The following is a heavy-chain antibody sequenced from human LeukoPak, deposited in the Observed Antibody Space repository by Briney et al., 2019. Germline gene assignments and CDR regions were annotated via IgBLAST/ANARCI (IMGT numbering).Heavy chain of an antibody. Sequence: SGTLSLTCAVYGGSFSGYYWSWIRQPPGKGLEWIGEINHSGSTNYNPSLKCRVTISVDTSKNQFSLKLSSVTAADTAAYYCARVIRGWKRYYYYYGMDVWGQGTTVTVSS. V-gene: IGHV4-34*01. CDR2: INHSGST. D-gene: IGHD1-1*01. J-gene: IGHJ6*02. CDR1: GGSFSGYY. CDR3: ARVIRGWKRYYYYYGMDV.